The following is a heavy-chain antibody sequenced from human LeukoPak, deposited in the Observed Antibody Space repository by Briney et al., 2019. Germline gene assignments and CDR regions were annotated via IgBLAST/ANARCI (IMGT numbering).Heavy chain of an antibody. CDR1: GGSFSGYY. V-gene: IGHV4-34*01. Sequence: PSETLSLTCAVYGGSFSGYYWSWIRQPPGKGLEWVGEINHSGSTNYNPSLKSRVTISVDTSKNQFSLKLSSVTAADTAVYYCAREGYYYGSGSYWRNFDYWGQGTLVTVSS. CDR2: INHSGST. J-gene: IGHJ4*02. D-gene: IGHD3-10*01. CDR3: AREGYYYGSGSYWRNFDY.